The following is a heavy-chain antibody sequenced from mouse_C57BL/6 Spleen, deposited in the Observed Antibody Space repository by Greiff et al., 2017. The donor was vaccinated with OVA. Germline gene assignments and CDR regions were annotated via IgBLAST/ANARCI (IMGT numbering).Heavy chain of an antibody. V-gene: IGHV1-62-2*01. D-gene: IGHD6-2*01. J-gene: IGHJ2*01. Sequence: VQVVESGAELVKPGASVKLSCKASGYTFTEYTIHWVKQRSGQGLEWIGWFYPGSGSIKYNEKFKDKATLTAAKSSSTVYMELSRLTSEDSAVYFCARHEAGGISHYCDYWGQGTTLTVSS. CDR3: ARHEAGGISHYCDY. CDR1: GYTFTEYT. CDR2: FYPGSGSI.